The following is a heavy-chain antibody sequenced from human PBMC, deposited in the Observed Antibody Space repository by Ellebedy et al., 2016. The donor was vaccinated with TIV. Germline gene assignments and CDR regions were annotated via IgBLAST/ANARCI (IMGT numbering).Heavy chain of an antibody. CDR1: GFTFSSYS. V-gene: IGHV3-30-3*01. Sequence: GESLKIPCAATGFTFSSYSMHWVRQAPGTGLEWVAAISYDGTDKYYADSLKGRFTISRDNSRNTLYLQMNSLRAEDTAVYYCVRELMLGVLDYWGQGTLVTVSS. CDR3: VRELMLGVLDY. J-gene: IGHJ4*02. D-gene: IGHD3-3*01. CDR2: ISYDGTDK.